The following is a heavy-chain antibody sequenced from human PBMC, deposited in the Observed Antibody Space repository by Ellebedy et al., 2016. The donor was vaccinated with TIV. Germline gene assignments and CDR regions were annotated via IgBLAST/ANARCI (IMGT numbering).Heavy chain of an antibody. D-gene: IGHD2-21*02. J-gene: IGHJ4*01. Sequence: GESLKISCAASGFTFSGHWMHWIRQAPGKGLVWLSRINGDGGFTSHADFVKGRFPISRDNAKNTLYLQMNSLKAEDTAMYYCSTLSDTGYWGHGTLVTVSS. CDR3: STLSDTGY. V-gene: IGHV3-74*01. CDR2: INGDGGFT. CDR1: GFTFSGHW.